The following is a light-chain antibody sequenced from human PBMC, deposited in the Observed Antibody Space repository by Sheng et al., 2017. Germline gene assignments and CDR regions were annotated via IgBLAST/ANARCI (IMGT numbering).Light chain of an antibody. J-gene: IGKJ4*01. CDR3: QQSYNTPLT. CDR1: QSISSY. V-gene: IGKV1-39*01. CDR2: DTS. Sequence: DILMTQSPSSLPASVGDRVTITCRASQSISSYLNWYQQKPGKAPQLLIYDTSSLQSGVPSRFSGSGSGTDFTLTIGSLQREDFATYYCQQSYNTPLTFGGGTNVENK.